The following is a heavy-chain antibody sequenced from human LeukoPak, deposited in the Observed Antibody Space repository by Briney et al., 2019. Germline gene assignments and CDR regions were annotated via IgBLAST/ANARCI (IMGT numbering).Heavy chain of an antibody. D-gene: IGHD6-19*01. J-gene: IGHJ5*01. CDR1: GYTFTSYA. Sequence: ASVKVPCKASGYTFTSYAMHWVRQAPGQRLEWMGWINAGNGNTKYSQEFQGRVTITRDTSASTAYMELSSLRSEDMAVYYCAREYLYSTGWFDYWGQGTLVTVSS. V-gene: IGHV1-3*03. CDR3: AREYLYSTGWFDY. CDR2: INAGNGNT.